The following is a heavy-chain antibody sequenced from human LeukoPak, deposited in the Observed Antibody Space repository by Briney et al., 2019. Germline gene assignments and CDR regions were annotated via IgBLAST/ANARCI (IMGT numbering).Heavy chain of an antibody. J-gene: IGHJ5*02. D-gene: IGHD4-17*01. V-gene: IGHV4-31*03. Sequence: SQTLSLTCTVSGGSISSGGYYWSWIRQHPGKGLEWTGYIYYSGSTYYNPSLKSRVTISVDTSKNQFSLKLSSVTAADTAVYYCARAPLDYGDPGWFDPWGQGTLVTVSS. CDR3: ARAPLDYGDPGWFDP. CDR2: IYYSGST. CDR1: GGSISSGGYY.